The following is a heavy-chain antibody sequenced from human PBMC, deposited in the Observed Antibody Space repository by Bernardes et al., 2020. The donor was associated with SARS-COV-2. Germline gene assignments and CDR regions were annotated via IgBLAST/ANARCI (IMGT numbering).Heavy chain of an antibody. D-gene: IGHD2-8*01. CDR2: MNPSTGYT. Sequence: ASVKVSCKASGYTFTGFQMHWVRQAPGQGLEWMGRMNPSTGYTRYAQKFKDRVTMTRDTSISTVYMELNRLTSDDTAVYYCARSMVYGMDVWGQGTTVTVSS. V-gene: IGHV1-2*06. J-gene: IGHJ6*02. CDR3: ARSMVYGMDV. CDR1: GYTFTGFQ.